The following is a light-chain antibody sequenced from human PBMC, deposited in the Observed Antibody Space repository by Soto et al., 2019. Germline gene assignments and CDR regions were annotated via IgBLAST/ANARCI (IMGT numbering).Light chain of an antibody. CDR1: QSISTW. V-gene: IGKV1-5*03. CDR2: KAS. CDR3: QQYHTFSGT. Sequence: DIQMTQSPSTLSASVGDRVTITCRASQSISTWLAWYQQKAGKAPNLLIYKASTLQSGVPSRFSGSGSGTEFALTISSLQPDDFATYYCQQYHTFSGTFGQGTKVEIK. J-gene: IGKJ1*01.